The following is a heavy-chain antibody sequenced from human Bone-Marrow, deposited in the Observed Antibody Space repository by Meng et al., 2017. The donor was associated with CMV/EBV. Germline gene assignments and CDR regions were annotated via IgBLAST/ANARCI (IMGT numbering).Heavy chain of an antibody. D-gene: IGHD1-26*01. CDR2: ISNTGGNT. J-gene: IGHJ4*02. Sequence: LSLTCAASGFTFSNIAMAWVRQAPGKGLEWVSGISNTGGNTYYADSVKGRFTISRDNSKNTLYLQMNSLRAEDTAVYYCAKFRGGIYYVYYFDYWGQGTLVTVSS. V-gene: IGHV3-23*01. CDR3: AKFRGGIYYVYYFDY. CDR1: GFTFSNIA.